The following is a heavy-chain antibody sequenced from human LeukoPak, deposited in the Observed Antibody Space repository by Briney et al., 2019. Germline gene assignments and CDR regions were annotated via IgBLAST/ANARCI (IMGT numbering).Heavy chain of an antibody. CDR1: GGSFSGYY. V-gene: IGHV4-34*01. CDR2: INHSGST. D-gene: IGHD3-3*01. CDR3: ARQGYDFWSGYFSRYNWFDP. J-gene: IGHJ5*02. Sequence: SETLSLTCAVYGGSFSGYYWSWIRQPPGKGLEWIGEINHSGSTNYNPSLKSRVTISVDTSKNQFSLKLSSVTAADTAVYYCARQGYDFWSGYFSRYNWFDPWGQGTLVTVSS.